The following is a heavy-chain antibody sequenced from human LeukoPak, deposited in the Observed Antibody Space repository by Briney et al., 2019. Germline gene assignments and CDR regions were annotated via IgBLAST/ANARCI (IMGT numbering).Heavy chain of an antibody. V-gene: IGHV1-69*05. D-gene: IGHD4-11*01. CDR1: GGTFSSYA. J-gene: IGHJ5*02. CDR3: ARGAPTTSRYNWFDP. Sequence: WASVKVSCKASGGTFSSYAISWVRQAPGQGLEWMGGIIPIFGTANYAQKFQGRVTITTDESTSTAYMELSSLRSEDTAVYYCARGAPTTSRYNWFDPSGQGTLVTVSS. CDR2: IIPIFGTA.